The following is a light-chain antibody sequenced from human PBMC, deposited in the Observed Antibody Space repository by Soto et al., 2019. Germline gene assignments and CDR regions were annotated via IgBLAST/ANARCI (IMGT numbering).Light chain of an antibody. Sequence: EIVMTQSPATLSVSPGERATLSCRASQSIGSYLAWYQQEPGQAPRLLIYGASTRATGIPARFSGSGSGTEFTLTISSLQSEDFAVYFCQQYNTWPPLTFGGGTKVEIK. CDR3: QQYNTWPPLT. V-gene: IGKV3D-15*01. J-gene: IGKJ4*01. CDR2: GAS. CDR1: QSIGSY.